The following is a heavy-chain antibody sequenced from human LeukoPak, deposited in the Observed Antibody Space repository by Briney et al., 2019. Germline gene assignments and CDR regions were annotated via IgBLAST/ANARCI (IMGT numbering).Heavy chain of an antibody. CDR2: IYYSGST. CDR1: GGSISSYY. CDR3: ARSVYLDSSGWWYFDY. D-gene: IGHD6-19*01. V-gene: IGHV4-59*12. J-gene: IGHJ4*02. Sequence: SQTLSLTCTVSGGSISSYYWSWIPQPPGKGLEWIGYIYYSGSTNYNPSLKSRVTISVDTSKNQFPLKLSSVTAADTAVYYCARSVYLDSSGWWYFDYWGQGTLVTVSS.